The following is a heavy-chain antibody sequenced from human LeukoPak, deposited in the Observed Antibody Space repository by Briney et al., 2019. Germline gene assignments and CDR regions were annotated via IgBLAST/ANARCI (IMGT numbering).Heavy chain of an antibody. V-gene: IGHV3-30-3*01. J-gene: IGHJ5*02. CDR3: ARDGEGYCSGGSCFSWFDP. Sequence: GGSLRVSCAASGFTFSNYDMHWVRQAPGKGLEWVAVISYDGSNKYYADSVKGRFTISRDNSKNTLYLQMNSLRAEDTAVYYCARDGEGYCSGGSCFSWFDPWGQGILVTVSS. CDR2: ISYDGSNK. CDR1: GFTFSNYD. D-gene: IGHD2-15*01.